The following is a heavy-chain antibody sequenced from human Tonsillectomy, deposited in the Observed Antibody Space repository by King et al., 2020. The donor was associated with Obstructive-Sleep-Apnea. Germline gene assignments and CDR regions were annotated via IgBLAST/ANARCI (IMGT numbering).Heavy chain of an antibody. CDR3: AREYSSSYYYYGMDV. D-gene: IGHD6-6*01. CDR2: IKHSGST. V-gene: IGHV4-34*01. J-gene: IGHJ6*02. Sequence: VQLQQWGAGLLKPSETLSLTCAVYGGSFSGYYWSWIRQPPGKGLEWIGEIKHSGSTNYNPSLKSRVTISVDTSTNQFSLKLSSVTAADTAVYYCAREYSSSYYYYGMDVWGQGTTVTVSS. CDR1: GGSFSGYY.